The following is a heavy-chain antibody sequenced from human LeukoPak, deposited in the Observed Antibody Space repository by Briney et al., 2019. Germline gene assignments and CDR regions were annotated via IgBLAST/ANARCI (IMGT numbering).Heavy chain of an antibody. CDR2: ISGSGGSI. J-gene: IGHJ4*02. D-gene: IGHD3-10*01. CDR1: GFTFISYA. CDR3: ARVRGSGSLRY. Sequence: GGSLRLSCAASGFTFISYAMSWVRQAPGKGLEWVSAISGSGGSIYYADSVKGRFTVSRDNSKNTLYLQMNSLRAEDTAVYYCARVRGSGSLRYWGQGTLVTVSS. V-gene: IGHV3-23*01.